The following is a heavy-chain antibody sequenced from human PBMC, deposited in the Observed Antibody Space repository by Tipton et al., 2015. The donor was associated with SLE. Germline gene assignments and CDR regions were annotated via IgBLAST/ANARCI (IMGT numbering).Heavy chain of an antibody. CDR2: INHVGRT. J-gene: IGHJ4*02. D-gene: IGHD6-13*01. Sequence: TLSLTCAVYGGSLSCYYWSWIRQSPGKGLEWIDGINHVGRTNYNPSLRSRATISIETSKNQFSLKLTSVTAADTAVYYCAGAVGTAAGLRDYWGQGTLVTVSS. CDR1: GGSLSCYY. CDR3: AGAVGTAAGLRDY. V-gene: IGHV4-34*01.